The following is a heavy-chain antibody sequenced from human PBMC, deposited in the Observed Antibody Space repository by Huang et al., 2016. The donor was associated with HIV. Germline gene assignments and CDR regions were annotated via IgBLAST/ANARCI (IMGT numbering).Heavy chain of an antibody. CDR3: ASTRTEYYYDSSGYYPFY. J-gene: IGHJ4*02. CDR1: GGSISSGTYY. CDR2: IYTSENT. Sequence: QVQLQESGPGLVKPSQTLSLTCTVSGGSISSGTYYWSWIRQPAGKGLEWIGHIYTSENTDYNPSRRSRVTISVATSKNQFSLKLSSVTAADTAVYYCASTRTEYYYDSSGYYPFYWGQGTLVTVSS. D-gene: IGHD3-22*01. V-gene: IGHV4-61*09.